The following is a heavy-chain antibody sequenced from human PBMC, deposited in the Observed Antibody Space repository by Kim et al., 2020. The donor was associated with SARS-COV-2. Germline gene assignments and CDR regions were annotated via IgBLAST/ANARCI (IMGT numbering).Heavy chain of an antibody. D-gene: IGHD6-19*01. CDR2: INTNTGNP. CDR3: ASWSSSSGGPDLDY. J-gene: IGHJ4*02. V-gene: IGHV7-4-1*02. CDR1: GYTFTSYA. Sequence: ASVKVSCKSSGYTFTSYAVNWVRQAPGQGLEWMGWINTNTGNPTYAQGFTGRFVFSLDTSVSTAYLQINSLKAEDTAVYYCASWSSSSGGPDLDYWGQGTLVTVSS.